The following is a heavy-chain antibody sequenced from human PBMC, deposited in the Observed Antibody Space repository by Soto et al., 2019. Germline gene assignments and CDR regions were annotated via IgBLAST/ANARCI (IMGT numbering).Heavy chain of an antibody. CDR1: GFTFDDYA. CDR3: VRSKGGYSYGTPFDY. J-gene: IGHJ4*02. D-gene: IGHD5-18*01. V-gene: IGHV3-9*01. Sequence: EVQLEESGGALVQPGRSLRLSCAASGFTFDDYAMHWVRQVLGKGLEWVSSISWNSGNIGYTDSVKGRFTTSRDNVKNSLYLPMNSLRPEDTALYYCVRSKGGYSYGTPFDYWGQGTLVTVSS. CDR2: ISWNSGNI.